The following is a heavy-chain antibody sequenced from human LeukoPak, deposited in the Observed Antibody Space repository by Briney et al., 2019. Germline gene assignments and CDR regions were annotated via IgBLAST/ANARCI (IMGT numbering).Heavy chain of an antibody. CDR3: ARDADIVVVPNYLDY. CDR2: ISSSSSYI. CDR1: GFTFSSYS. J-gene: IGHJ4*02. V-gene: IGHV3-21*01. D-gene: IGHD2-2*01. Sequence: GGSLRLSCAASGFTFSSYSMNWVRQAPGKGLEWVSSISSSSSYIYYADSVKGRFTISRDNAKNSLYLQMNSLRAEDTAVYYCARDADIVVVPNYLDYWGQGTLVTVSS.